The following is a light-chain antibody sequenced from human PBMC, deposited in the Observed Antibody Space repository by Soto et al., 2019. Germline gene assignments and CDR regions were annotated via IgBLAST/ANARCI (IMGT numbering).Light chain of an antibody. V-gene: IGKV1-5*01. CDR1: QSINTL. Sequence: DVQMTQSPSTLSASVGDRVTITCRASQSINTLLAWYQQKPGKAPKFLIYDVSTLESGVPSRFSGSGSGTECTLTISSLQPEDFATDYCQQYDSYPLTFGGGTRVEIK. CDR3: QQYDSYPLT. J-gene: IGKJ4*01. CDR2: DVS.